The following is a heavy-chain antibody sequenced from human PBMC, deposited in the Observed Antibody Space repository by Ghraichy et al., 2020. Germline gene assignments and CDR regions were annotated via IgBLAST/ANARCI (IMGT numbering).Heavy chain of an antibody. Sequence: GGSLRLSCAASGFTVSSNYMSWVRQAPGKGLEWVSVIYSGGSTYYADSVKGRFTISRDNSKNTLYLQMNSLRAEDTAVYYCARGLVVGALNYFDYWGQGTLVTVSS. CDR3: ARGLVVGALNYFDY. J-gene: IGHJ4*02. V-gene: IGHV3-53*01. D-gene: IGHD1-26*01. CDR1: GFTVSSNY. CDR2: IYSGGST.